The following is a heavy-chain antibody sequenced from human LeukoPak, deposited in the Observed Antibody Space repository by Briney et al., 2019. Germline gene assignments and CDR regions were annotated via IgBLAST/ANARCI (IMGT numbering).Heavy chain of an antibody. J-gene: IGHJ3*02. CDR2: IWYDGSYK. Sequence: GGSLRLSCAASGFTFSNYGMHWVRQAPGKGLEWVAVIWYDGSYKYYAHSVKGRFTISRDNSKNTLYLQMNSLRAEDTAVYYCAREFPRITMVRGVPWAFDIWGQGTMVTVSS. CDR3: AREFPRITMVRGVPWAFDI. V-gene: IGHV3-33*01. D-gene: IGHD3-10*01. CDR1: GFTFSNYG.